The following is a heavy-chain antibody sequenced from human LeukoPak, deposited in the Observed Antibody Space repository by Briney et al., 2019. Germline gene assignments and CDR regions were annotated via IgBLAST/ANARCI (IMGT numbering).Heavy chain of an antibody. V-gene: IGHV3-21*04. D-gene: IGHD3-22*01. J-gene: IGHJ3*02. CDR2: ISSSSSYI. CDR3: AKEGIPYYDGSGRDAFDI. Sequence: GGSLRLSCAASGFTFSSYSMNWVRQAPGKGLEWVSSISSSSSYIYYADSVKGRFTISRDNAKNSLYLQMNSLRAEDTAVYYCAKEGIPYYDGSGRDAFDIWGQGTMVTVSS. CDR1: GFTFSSYS.